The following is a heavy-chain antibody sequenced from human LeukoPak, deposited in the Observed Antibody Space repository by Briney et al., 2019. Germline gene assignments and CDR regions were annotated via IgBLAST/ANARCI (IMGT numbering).Heavy chain of an antibody. CDR3: AREWLLDDFWSGYFDY. Sequence: PSETLSLTCTVSGDSITGYYWGWIRQPPGKGLEWIGNIYYTGNTYYNASLKSRVTISVDTSKNQFSLKLSSVAAEDTAVYYCAREWLLDDFWSGYFDYWGQGTLVTVSS. V-gene: IGHV4-39*07. J-gene: IGHJ4*02. CDR1: GDSITGYY. CDR2: IYYTGNT. D-gene: IGHD3-3*01.